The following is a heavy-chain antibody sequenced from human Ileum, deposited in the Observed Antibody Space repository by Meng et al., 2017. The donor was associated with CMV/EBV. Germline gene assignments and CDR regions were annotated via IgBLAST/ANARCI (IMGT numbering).Heavy chain of an antibody. D-gene: IGHD3-10*01. Sequence: ELKLVACGGCLNQPGGANDLSFAAHGFTVTSNFFSWVRKAQGKGLEWVSLLYSGGTIYYAYSVKGRFTISRDNSKNTLYLEMNNLRAEDTAVYYCARDKAGTYLDYWGQGTLVTVSS. V-gene: IGHV3-53*01. CDR2: LYSGGTI. CDR1: GFTVTSNF. CDR3: ARDKAGTYLDY. J-gene: IGHJ4*02.